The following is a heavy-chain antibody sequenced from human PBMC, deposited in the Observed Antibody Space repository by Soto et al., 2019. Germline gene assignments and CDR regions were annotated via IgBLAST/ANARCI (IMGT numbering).Heavy chain of an antibody. CDR2: INSDGSRT. CDR1: GFTFTNYW. Sequence: GGSLRLSCAASGFTFTNYWTHWVRQAPGKGLVWVSRINSDGSRTSYADSVTGRFTISRDNAKNTLYLQMNSLRVEDTALYYCARETYRGFYFDYWGQGTLVTVSS. V-gene: IGHV3-74*01. J-gene: IGHJ4*02. CDR3: ARETYRGFYFDY. D-gene: IGHD4-4*01.